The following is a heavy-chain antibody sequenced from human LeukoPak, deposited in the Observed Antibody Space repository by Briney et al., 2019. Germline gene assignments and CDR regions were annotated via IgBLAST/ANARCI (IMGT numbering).Heavy chain of an antibody. CDR1: GFTFVTYW. CDR2: INSDGSST. CDR3: ARDQDDYGDYWYFDL. D-gene: IGHD4-17*01. V-gene: IGHV3-74*01. J-gene: IGHJ2*01. Sequence: GGSLRLSCAASGFTFVTYWMHWVRQAPGKGLVWVSRINSDGSSTSYADSVKGRFTISRDNAKNSLYLQMNRLRAEDTAVYYCARDQDDYGDYWYFDLWGRGTLVTVSS.